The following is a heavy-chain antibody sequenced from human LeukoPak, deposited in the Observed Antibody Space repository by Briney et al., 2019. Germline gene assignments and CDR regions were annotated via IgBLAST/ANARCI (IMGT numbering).Heavy chain of an antibody. D-gene: IGHD6-13*01. CDR3: ASWLEGIAAAGMMTPRSGGFDY. CDR2: INHSGST. V-gene: IGHV4-34*01. Sequence: PSETLSLTCSVSGASISSHYWSWIRQPPGKGLEWIGEINHSGSTNYNPSLKSRVTISVDTSKNQFSLKLSSVTAADTAVYYCASWLEGIAAAGMMTPRSGGFDYWGQGTLVTVSS. CDR1: GASISSHY. J-gene: IGHJ4*02.